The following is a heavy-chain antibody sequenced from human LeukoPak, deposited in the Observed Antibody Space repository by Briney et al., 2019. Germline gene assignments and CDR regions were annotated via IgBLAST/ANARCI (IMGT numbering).Heavy chain of an antibody. CDR2: ISTYTGRA. CDR3: ARADGTNSGTNAFDV. D-gene: IGHD4-23*01. V-gene: IGHV1-18*01. J-gene: IGHJ3*01. Sequence: ASVRVSCKTSGYRFNVYDILWVRQAPGHGLDYVGWISTYTGRANYAQKFQGRVSVITDTSTSTAYLELTNLTSSDTGLYYCARADGTNSGTNAFDVWGLGTMVTVAS. CDR1: GYRFNVYD.